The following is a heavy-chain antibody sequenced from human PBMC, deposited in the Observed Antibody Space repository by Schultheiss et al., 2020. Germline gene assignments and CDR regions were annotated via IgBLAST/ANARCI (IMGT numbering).Heavy chain of an antibody. CDR1: GGTFSSYA. V-gene: IGHV1-18*01. CDR3: ARVHGDSVYWYFDL. Sequence: ASVKVSCKASGGTFSSYAISWVRQAPGQGLEWMGWISAYNGNTNYAQKLQGRVTMTTDTSTSTAYMELRSLRSDDTAVYYCARVHGDSVYWYFDLWGRGTLVTVSS. D-gene: IGHD4-17*01. J-gene: IGHJ2*01. CDR2: ISAYNGNT.